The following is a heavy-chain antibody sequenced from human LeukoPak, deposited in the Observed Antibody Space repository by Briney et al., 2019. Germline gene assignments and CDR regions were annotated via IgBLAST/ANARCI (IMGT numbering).Heavy chain of an antibody. CDR3: ARVRNNYGDSDY. CDR1: GYSISSGYY. D-gene: IGHD5-18*01. CDR2: IYHNGNT. V-gene: IGHV4-38-2*01. J-gene: IGHJ4*01. Sequence: SETLSLTCAVSGYSISSGYYWGWIRQPPGKGLEWIGTIYHNGNTYYNPSLKSRVTISVDTSKNQFSLKLSSVTAADTAVYYCARVRNNYGDSDYWGQGTLVT.